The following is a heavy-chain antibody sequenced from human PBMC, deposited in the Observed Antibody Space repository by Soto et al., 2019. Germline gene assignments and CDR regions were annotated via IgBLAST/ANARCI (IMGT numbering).Heavy chain of an antibody. CDR2: TYYRSKWYN. CDR3: ARERCSSTSCFSRWFDP. CDR1: GDIVSSNSAA. J-gene: IGHJ5*02. V-gene: IGHV6-1*01. Sequence: SQTLSLTCDISGDIVSSNSAAWNWIRRSPSRGLEWLGRTYYRSKWYNDYAVSVKSRITINPDTSKNQFSLQLNSVTPEDTAVYYCARERCSSTSCFSRWFDPWGQGTLVTV. D-gene: IGHD2-2*01.